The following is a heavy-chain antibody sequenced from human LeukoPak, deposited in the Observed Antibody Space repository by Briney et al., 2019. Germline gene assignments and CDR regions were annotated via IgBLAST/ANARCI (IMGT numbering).Heavy chain of an antibody. CDR2: IKQDGSEV. V-gene: IGHV3-7*01. J-gene: IGHJ3*01. Sequence: GRSLRLSCAASDFSFSTIWMSWVRQAPGKGLEWVANIKQDGSEVYYVDSVKGRLTISRDNAKNSLYLQMNTLRAEDTAIYYCARDASSGTYFSYAFDVWGLGTMVTVSS. D-gene: IGHD1-26*01. CDR3: ARDASSGTYFSYAFDV. CDR1: DFSFSTIW.